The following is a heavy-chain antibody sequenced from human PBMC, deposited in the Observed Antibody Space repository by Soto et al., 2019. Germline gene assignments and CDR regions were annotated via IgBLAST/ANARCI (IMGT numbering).Heavy chain of an antibody. CDR2: ISGSGGST. J-gene: IGHJ3*02. CDR1: GFIFSTYA. D-gene: IGHD4-17*01. Sequence: VGSLRLSCAASGFIFSTYAMSGVRQAPGKGLEYVSAISGSGGSTYYAESVRGRFTISRDNSINTLYLQMSSLRTEDTAVYYCAHPRGYGVFDAVDIWGQGTMVTVSS. V-gene: IGHV3-23*01. CDR3: AHPRGYGVFDAVDI.